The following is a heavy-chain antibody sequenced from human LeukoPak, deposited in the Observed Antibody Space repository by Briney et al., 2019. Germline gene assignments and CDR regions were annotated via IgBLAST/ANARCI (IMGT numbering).Heavy chain of an antibody. J-gene: IGHJ5*02. CDR1: GDSVSSDSSA. Sequence: SQTLSLTCAISGDSVSSDSSAWNWIRQSPSRGLEWLGRTFYRSKGYNDYAVSVKSRITLNPDTSKNQFSLQLNSVPPEDTAVYYCARSVNNWFDPWGQGTLVTVSS. CDR3: ARSVNNWFDP. V-gene: IGHV6-1*01. CDR2: TFYRSKGYN. D-gene: IGHD2-8*01.